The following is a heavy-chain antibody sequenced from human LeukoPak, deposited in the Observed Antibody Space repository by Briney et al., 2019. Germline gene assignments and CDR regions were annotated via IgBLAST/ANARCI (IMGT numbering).Heavy chain of an antibody. CDR2: VYYSGST. V-gene: IGHV4-59*08. CDR1: GGSITNYY. J-gene: IGHJ4*02. Sequence: SETLSLTCTVSGGSITNYYWSWIWQPPGKGLEWIGYVYYSGSTNYNPSLKSRVTISVDTSKNQFSLKLSSVTAADTAVYYCAATMVRGVHTHFDYWGQGTLVPVSS. CDR3: AATMVRGVHTHFDY. D-gene: IGHD3-10*01.